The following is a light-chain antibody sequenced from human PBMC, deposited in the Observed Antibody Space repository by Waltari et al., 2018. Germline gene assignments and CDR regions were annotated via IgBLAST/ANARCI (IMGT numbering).Light chain of an antibody. CDR3: CSYTVSNTLL. CDR1: SSDVGTYNY. CDR2: DVI. Sequence: QPALTQPRSVSGSPGQSVTISCTGSSSDVGTYNYVSWHQQHPGPPPTMIIFDVIKRPSGFLYCFSGSKSADTASLTFSGLQAEDEADYSCCSYTVSNTLLFGGGTKLTVL. J-gene: IGLJ3*02. V-gene: IGLV2-11*01.